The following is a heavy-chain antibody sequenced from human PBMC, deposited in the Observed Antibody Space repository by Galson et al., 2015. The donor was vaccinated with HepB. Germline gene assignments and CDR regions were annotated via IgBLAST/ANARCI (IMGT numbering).Heavy chain of an antibody. CDR1: GFTFSSYA. CDR2: ISGSGGST. D-gene: IGHD3-22*01. V-gene: IGHV3-23*01. CDR3: AKDRLITMIARAQEYYFDY. J-gene: IGHJ4*02. Sequence: SLRLSCAASGFTFSSYAMSWVRQAPGKGLEWVSAISGSGGSTYYADSVKGRFTISRDNSKNTLYLQMNSLRAEDTAVYYCAKDRLITMIARAQEYYFDYWGQGTLVTVSS.